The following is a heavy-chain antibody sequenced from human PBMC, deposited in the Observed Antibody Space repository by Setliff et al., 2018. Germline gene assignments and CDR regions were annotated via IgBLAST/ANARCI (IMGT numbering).Heavy chain of an antibody. CDR1: GGSISSSSYY. Sequence: PSETLSLTCTVSGGSISSSSYYWGWIRQSPGKGLEWIGSIYYSGSTNYNPSLQSRVTISVDTSKNQFSLKLSSVTAADTAVYYCARDEGSSYFYGMDVWGQGTTVTVSS. V-gene: IGHV4-39*07. J-gene: IGHJ6*02. D-gene: IGHD6-13*01. CDR2: IYYSGST. CDR3: ARDEGSSYFYGMDV.